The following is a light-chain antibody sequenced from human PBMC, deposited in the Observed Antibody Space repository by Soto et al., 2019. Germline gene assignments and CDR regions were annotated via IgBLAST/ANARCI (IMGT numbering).Light chain of an antibody. CDR2: DVS. CDR1: SSDVGGYNY. Sequence: QSALTQPTSVSVSPGQAITISCTGNSSDVGGYNYVSWDQQHPGKAPKFMIYDVSNRPSGVSDRFSGSKSGNTASLTISGLQAEDEADYYCSAYTTSNTRQIVFGTGTKVTVL. V-gene: IGLV2-14*01. CDR3: SAYTTSNTRQIV. J-gene: IGLJ1*01.